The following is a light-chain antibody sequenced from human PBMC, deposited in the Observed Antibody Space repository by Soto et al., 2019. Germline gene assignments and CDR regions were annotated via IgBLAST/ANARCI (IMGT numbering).Light chain of an antibody. V-gene: IGKV1-5*01. CDR3: QQFIDGWT. CDR2: DAS. J-gene: IGKJ1*01. CDR1: QSINNR. Sequence: IQMTHSPSTLSASIVYRVTITFRASQSINNRLAWYQQMPGKAPNLLIYDASSLESGVPSRFRGSGSETEFTLTISSLQPDDFATYYCQQFIDGWTFGQGTKVDIK.